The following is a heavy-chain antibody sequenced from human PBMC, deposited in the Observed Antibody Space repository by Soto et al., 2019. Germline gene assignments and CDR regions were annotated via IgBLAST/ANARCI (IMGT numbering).Heavy chain of an antibody. J-gene: IGHJ6*02. Sequence: ASVKVSCKASGGTFSSYAISWVRQAPGQGLEWMGGIIPIFGTANYAQKFQGRVTITADESTSTAYMELSSLRSEDTAVYYCARAWEIVVVPASLGGNYYYGMDVWGQGTMVTVSS. V-gene: IGHV1-69*13. CDR2: IIPIFGTA. CDR1: GGTFSSYA. D-gene: IGHD2-2*01. CDR3: ARAWEIVVVPASLGGNYYYGMDV.